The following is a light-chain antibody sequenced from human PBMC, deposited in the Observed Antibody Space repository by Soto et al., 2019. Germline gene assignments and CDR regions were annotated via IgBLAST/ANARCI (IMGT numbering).Light chain of an antibody. Sequence: QPVLTQSPSASASLGASVKLTCTLSSGHSSYAIAWHQQQPEKGPRYLMKLNSDGSHSKGDGIPDRFSGSSSGAEGYLTISCPQCEDEAAYYCQSWGTGIMVFGGGTELTVL. V-gene: IGLV4-69*01. CDR3: QSWGTGIMV. CDR2: LNSDGSH. J-gene: IGLJ3*02. CDR1: SGHSSYA.